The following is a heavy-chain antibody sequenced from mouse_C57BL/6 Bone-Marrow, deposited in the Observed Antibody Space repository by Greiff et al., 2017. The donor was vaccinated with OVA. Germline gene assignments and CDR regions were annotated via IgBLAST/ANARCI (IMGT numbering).Heavy chain of an antibody. J-gene: IGHJ3*01. D-gene: IGHD2-4*01. CDR3: ARDDYDYDGGFAY. V-gene: IGHV7-1*01. CDR2: SRNKANDYTT. CDR1: GFTFSDFY. Sequence: EVNLVESGGGLVQSGRSLRLSCATSGFTFSDFYMEWVRQAPGKGLEWIAASRNKANDYTTEYSASVKGRFIVSRDTSQSILYLQMNALRAEDTAIYYCARDDYDYDGGFAYWGQGTLVTVSA.